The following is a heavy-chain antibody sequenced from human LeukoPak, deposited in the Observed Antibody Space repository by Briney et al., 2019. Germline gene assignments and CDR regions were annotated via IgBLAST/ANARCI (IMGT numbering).Heavy chain of an antibody. CDR3: ARASVEYYYDSSGFSRGNNWFDP. J-gene: IGHJ5*02. CDR1: GGSFSGYY. Sequence: KPSETLSLTCAVYGGSFSGYYWSWIRQPPGKGLEWIGEINHSGSTNYNPSLKSRVTISVDTSKNQFSLRLSSVTAADTAVYYCARASVEYYYDSSGFSRGNNWFDPWGQGTLVTVSS. CDR2: INHSGST. D-gene: IGHD3-22*01. V-gene: IGHV4-34*01.